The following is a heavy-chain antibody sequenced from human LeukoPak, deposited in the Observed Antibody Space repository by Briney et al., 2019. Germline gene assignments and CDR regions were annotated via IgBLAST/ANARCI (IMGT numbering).Heavy chain of an antibody. CDR1: GYTFRSYD. CDR3: ARDRDSSGWHVADY. Sequence: ASVKVSCKASGYTFRSYDITRVRQAPGQGLEWMGWISPNNGNTNYAQKFQGRVAMTTDTPTSTAYMEMRSLRSDDTAVYYCARDRDSSGWHVADYWGQGTLVTVSS. V-gene: IGHV1-18*01. J-gene: IGHJ4*02. D-gene: IGHD6-19*01. CDR2: ISPNNGNT.